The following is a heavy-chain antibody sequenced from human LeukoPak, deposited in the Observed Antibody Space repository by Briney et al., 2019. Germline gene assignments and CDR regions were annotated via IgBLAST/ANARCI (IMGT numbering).Heavy chain of an antibody. V-gene: IGHV3-48*04. CDR1: GFTFSSYS. CDR2: ISSSSSTI. D-gene: IGHD5-24*01. Sequence: GGSLRLSCAASGFTFSSYSMNWVRRAPGKGLEWVSYISSSSSTIYYADSVKGRFTISRDNAKNSLYLQMNSLRAEDTAVYYCARDIGDGYNWWGQGTLVTVSS. CDR3: ARDIGDGYNW. J-gene: IGHJ4*02.